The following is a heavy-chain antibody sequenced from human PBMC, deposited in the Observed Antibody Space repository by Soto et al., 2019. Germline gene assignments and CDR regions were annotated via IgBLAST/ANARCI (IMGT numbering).Heavy chain of an antibody. J-gene: IGHJ6*02. CDR3: AKQPKVGPPNSNYYYYGMDV. Sequence: PGGSLRLSCAASGFTFSNYAMSWVRQTPGKGLEWVSVISDSGGSTYYADSVKGRFTISRDNSKNTLYLQMNSLRAEDTALYYCAKQPKVGPPNSNYYYYGMDVWGQGTTVTVSS. V-gene: IGHV3-23*01. CDR2: ISDSGGST. CDR1: GFTFSNYA. D-gene: IGHD2-21*01.